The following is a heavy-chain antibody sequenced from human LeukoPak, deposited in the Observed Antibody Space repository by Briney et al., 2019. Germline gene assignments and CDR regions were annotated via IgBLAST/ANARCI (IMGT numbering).Heavy chain of an antibody. V-gene: IGHV3-21*01. CDR3: ARDPTYDFGSGYHFDY. J-gene: IGHJ4*02. CDR1: GFTFSSYS. CDR2: ISSSSSYI. Sequence: GGSLRLSCAASGFTFSSYSMNWVRQAPGKGLELVSSISSSSSYIYYAHSVKGRFTISRHNAKNSLYLQMNSLRAEDTAVDYCARDPTYDFGSGYHFDYWGQGTLVTVSS. D-gene: IGHD3-3*01.